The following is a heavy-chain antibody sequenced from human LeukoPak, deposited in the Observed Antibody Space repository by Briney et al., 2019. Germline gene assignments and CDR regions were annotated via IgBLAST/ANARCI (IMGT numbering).Heavy chain of an antibody. V-gene: IGHV4-59*01. CDR1: GGSMRSYY. CDR3: VRGRIAAAGTGGGHFDY. D-gene: IGHD6-13*01. CDR2: IYYSGST. Sequence: ETLSLTCTVSGGSMRSYYWSWIRQPPGKGLEWIGYIYYSGSTSYNPSLKSRVTISGDTSKNQFSLNLSSVTAADTAVFYCVRGRIAAAGTGGGHFDYWGQGTLVTVSS. J-gene: IGHJ4*02.